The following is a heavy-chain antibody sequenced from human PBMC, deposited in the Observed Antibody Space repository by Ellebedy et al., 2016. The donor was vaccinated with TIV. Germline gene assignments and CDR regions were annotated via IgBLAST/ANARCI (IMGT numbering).Heavy chain of an antibody. CDR3: ASRAYTFLEWLPISTQQNWFDP. D-gene: IGHD3-3*01. CDR1: GGTFSSYA. Sequence: SVKVSXXASGGTFSSYAISWVRQAPGQGLEWMGGIIPIFGTANYAQKFQGRVTITADKSTSTAYMELSSLRSEDTAVYYCASRAYTFLEWLPISTQQNWFDPWGQGTLVTVSS. CDR2: IIPIFGTA. J-gene: IGHJ5*02. V-gene: IGHV1-69*06.